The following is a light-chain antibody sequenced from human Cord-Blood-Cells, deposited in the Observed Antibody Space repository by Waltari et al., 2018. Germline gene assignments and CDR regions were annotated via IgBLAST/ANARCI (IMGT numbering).Light chain of an antibody. CDR2: EGS. Sequence: QSALTQPASVAGSPGQSITISCTGTSSDVGRYNRVSWYQQHPGKAPKLMIYEGSKLPSGVSNRFSGSKSGNTASLTIAGLQAEDEADYYCCSYAGSSTYVVFGGGTKLTVL. CDR1: SSDVGRYNR. V-gene: IGLV2-23*01. CDR3: CSYAGSSTYVV. J-gene: IGLJ2*01.